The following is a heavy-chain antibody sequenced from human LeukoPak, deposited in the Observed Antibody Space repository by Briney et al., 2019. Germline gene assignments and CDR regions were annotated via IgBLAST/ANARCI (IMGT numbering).Heavy chain of an antibody. D-gene: IGHD1-26*01. J-gene: IGHJ4*02. CDR2: ITSNWGST. CDR3: ARAREGATFDY. CDR1: GFTFSNNA. Sequence: PGGSLRLSCTASGFTFSNNAMHWVRQAPGKGMENVSAITSNWGSTYYANSVKGRFTISRDNSKNTLYLQMGSLRAEDMAVYYCARAREGATFDYWGQGTLVTVSS. V-gene: IGHV3-64*01.